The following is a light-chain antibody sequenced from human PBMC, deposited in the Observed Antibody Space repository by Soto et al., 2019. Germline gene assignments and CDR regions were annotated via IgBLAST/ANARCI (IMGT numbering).Light chain of an antibody. V-gene: IGLV1-44*01. Sequence: QSVLTQPPSASGTPGQRVTISCSGSSSNIGSNIVTWYQHLPGTAPKLLIYSNNQRPSGVPDRFSGSKSGTSASLAISGLQSEHEADYYCAAWDDSLNGWVFGGGTKLTVL. J-gene: IGLJ3*02. CDR2: SNN. CDR3: AAWDDSLNGWV. CDR1: SSNIGSNI.